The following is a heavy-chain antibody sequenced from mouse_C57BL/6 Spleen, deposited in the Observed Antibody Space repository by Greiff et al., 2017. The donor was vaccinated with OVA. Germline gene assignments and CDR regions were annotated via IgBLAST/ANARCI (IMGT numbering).Heavy chain of an antibody. J-gene: IGHJ2*01. CDR2: INPNNGGT. CDR3: ARGELWLRRENFDY. CDR1: GYTFTDYY. Sequence: EVQLQQSGPELVKPGASVKISCKASGYTFTDYYMNWVKQSHGKSLEWIGDINPNNGGTSYNQKFKGKATLTVDKSSSTAYMELRSLTSEDSAVYYCARGELWLRRENFDYWGQGTTLTVSS. D-gene: IGHD2-2*01. V-gene: IGHV1-26*01.